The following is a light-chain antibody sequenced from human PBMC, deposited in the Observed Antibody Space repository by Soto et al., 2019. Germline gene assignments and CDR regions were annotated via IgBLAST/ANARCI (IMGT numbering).Light chain of an antibody. CDR2: ATS. V-gene: IGKV3-11*01. CDR3: HQRQSWPRT. Sequence: LLLESPTTLISFPGDRVHLSCRARQYINTRLAWYQHSPGKAPRLVIYATSLRAAGIPSRFSGSGSGTDFTLTVSNVQPEDFEIYYCHQRQSWPRTFGQGTKVDIK. J-gene: IGKJ1*01. CDR1: QYINTR.